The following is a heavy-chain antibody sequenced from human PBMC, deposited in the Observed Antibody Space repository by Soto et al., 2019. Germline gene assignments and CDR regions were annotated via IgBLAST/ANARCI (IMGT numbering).Heavy chain of an antibody. J-gene: IGHJ6*03. CDR1: GYTFTSYD. V-gene: IGHV1-8*01. CDR3: ARVPIPGSYYNVHPFGYYYYYMDV. D-gene: IGHD3-10*01. CDR2: MNPNSGNT. Sequence: ASVKVSCKASGYTFTSYDINWVRQATGQGLEWMGWMNPNSGNTGYAQKFQGRVNMTRNTSISTAYMELSSLRSEDTAVYYCARVPIPGSYYNVHPFGYYYYYMDVWG.